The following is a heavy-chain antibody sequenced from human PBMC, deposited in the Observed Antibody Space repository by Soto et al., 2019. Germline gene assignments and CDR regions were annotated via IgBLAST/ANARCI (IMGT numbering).Heavy chain of an antibody. CDR2: ISSSGSTI. CDR3: ARDLRAVTTLVFDP. J-gene: IGHJ5*02. V-gene: IGHV3-11*01. D-gene: IGHD4-17*01. CDR1: GFTFSDYY. Sequence: QVQLVESGGGLVKPVGSLRLSCAASGFTFSDYYMSWIRQAPGKGLECVSYISSSGSTIYYADSVKGRFTISRDNAKNSLYLQMNSLRAEDTSVYYCARDLRAVTTLVFDPWGQGTLVTVSS.